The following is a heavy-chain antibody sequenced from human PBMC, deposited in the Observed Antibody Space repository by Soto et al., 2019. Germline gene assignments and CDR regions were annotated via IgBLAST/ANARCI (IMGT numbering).Heavy chain of an antibody. J-gene: IGHJ6*04. CDR3: ARRSIWFGLMDV. Sequence: SETLSLTCTVSGGSISSSSYYWGWIRQPPGKGLEWIGSIYYSGSTYYNPSLKSRVTISVDTSKNQFSLKLSSVTAADTAVYYCARRSIWFGLMDVWGKGTTVTVSP. CDR2: IYYSGST. D-gene: IGHD3-10*01. V-gene: IGHV4-39*01. CDR1: GGSISSSSYY.